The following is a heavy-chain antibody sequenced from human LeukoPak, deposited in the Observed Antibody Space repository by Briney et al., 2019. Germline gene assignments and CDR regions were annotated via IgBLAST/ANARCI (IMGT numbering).Heavy chain of an antibody. CDR2: IFSTGNT. CDR1: RDSMSSGGYY. CDR3: ARTRLRGDPFDD. Sequence: SQTLSLTCTVSRDSMSSGGYYWSWIRQHPGTGLEWIGYIFSTGNTYYNPSLKSRLTISVDTSKNRFSLQLSFVTAADTAVYYCARTRLRGDPFDDWGQGTLVTVSS. D-gene: IGHD2-21*02. V-gene: IGHV4-31*03. J-gene: IGHJ4*02.